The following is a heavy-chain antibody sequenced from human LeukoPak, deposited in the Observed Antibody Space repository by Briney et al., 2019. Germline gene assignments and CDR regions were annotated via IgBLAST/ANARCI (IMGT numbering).Heavy chain of an antibody. CDR1: GFTFSSYA. CDR2: ISGSGGCT. J-gene: IGHJ3*02. CDR3: AKLGYGDGLNDAFDI. Sequence: PGGSLRLSCAASGFTFSSYAMSWVRQAPGKGLEWVSAISGSGGCTYYADSVKGRFTISRDNSKNTLYLQMNSLRAEDTAVYYCAKLGYGDGLNDAFDIWGQGTMVTVSS. V-gene: IGHV3-23*01. D-gene: IGHD4-17*01.